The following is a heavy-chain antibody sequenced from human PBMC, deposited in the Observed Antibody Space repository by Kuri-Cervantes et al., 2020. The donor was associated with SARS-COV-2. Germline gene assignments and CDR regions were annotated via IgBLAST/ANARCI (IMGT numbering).Heavy chain of an antibody. J-gene: IGHJ4*02. CDR2: IRSKAYGGTT. D-gene: IGHD3-3*01. CDR3: TRDYDFWSGTDY. V-gene: IGHV3-49*04. CDR1: GFTFDDYA. Sequence: GESLKISCAASGFTFDDYAMHWVRQAPGKGLEWVGFIRSKAYGGTTEYAASVKGRFTISRDDSKSIAYLQMNSLKTEDTAVYYCTRDYDFWSGTDYWGQGTLVTVSS.